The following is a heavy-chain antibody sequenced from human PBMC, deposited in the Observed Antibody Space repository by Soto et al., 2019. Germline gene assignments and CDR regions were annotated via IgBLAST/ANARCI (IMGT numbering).Heavy chain of an antibody. CDR1: GGSFSGYY. CDR2: INHSGST. J-gene: IGHJ4*02. CDR3: ASARLPTYYFDY. D-gene: IGHD4-17*01. Sequence: QVQLQQWGAGLLKPSETLSLTCAVYGGSFSGYYWSWIRQPPGKGLEWIGEINHSGSTNYNPSLKSRVTISVDTSKNQFSLKLSSVTAADTAVYYCASARLPTYYFDYWGQGTLVTVSS. V-gene: IGHV4-34*01.